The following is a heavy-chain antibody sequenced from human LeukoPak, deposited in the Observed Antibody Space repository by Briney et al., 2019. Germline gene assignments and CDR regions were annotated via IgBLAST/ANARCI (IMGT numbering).Heavy chain of an antibody. CDR1: GYIFTNYD. D-gene: IGHD7-27*01. J-gene: IGHJ4*02. CDR3: VRTPPNWGADF. CDR2: MSPNSGNT. V-gene: IGHV1-8*01. Sequence: ASVKVSCKASGYIFTNYDINWMRQATGQGLEWMGWMSPNSGNTGYAQKFQGRVTMTRDTSTGTAYLELSSLRSEDSAVYYCVRTPPNWGADFWGQGTLVTVSS.